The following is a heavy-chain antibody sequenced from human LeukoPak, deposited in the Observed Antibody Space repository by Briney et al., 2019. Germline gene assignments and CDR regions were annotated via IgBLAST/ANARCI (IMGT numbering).Heavy chain of an antibody. CDR1: GFTFRNYG. J-gene: IGHJ6*03. Sequence: GGSLRLSCAAAGFTFRNYGMHWVRQATGKGLEWVSFIWSDGNNRFYADSVKGRFTISRDNSKNMLYLQMDTLRAEDTALYYCAKDPGASVSGFYMDVWGKGTTVIVSS. D-gene: IGHD2-8*02. CDR2: IWSDGNNR. CDR3: AKDPGASVSGFYMDV. V-gene: IGHV3-30*02.